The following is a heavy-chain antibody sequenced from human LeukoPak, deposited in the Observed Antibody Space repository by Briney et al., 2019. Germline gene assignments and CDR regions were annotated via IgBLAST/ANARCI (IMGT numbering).Heavy chain of an antibody. CDR2: LDPEDGET. CDR3: ATQQLVRFVLRFQH. D-gene: IGHD6-13*01. V-gene: IGHV1-24*01. Sequence: ASVKVSCKVSGYTLTELSMHWVRRAPGKGLEWMGRLDPEDGETIYAQKFQGRVTMTEDTSTNTAYMELSSLRSEDTAVYYCATQQLVRFVLRFQHWGQGTLVTVSS. J-gene: IGHJ1*01. CDR1: GYTLTELS.